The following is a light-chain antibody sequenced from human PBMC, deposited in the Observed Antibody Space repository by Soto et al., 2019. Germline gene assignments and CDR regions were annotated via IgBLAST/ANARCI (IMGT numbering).Light chain of an antibody. V-gene: IGKV1-39*01. CDR1: QSISSY. CDR2: AAS. Sequence: DIQMTQSPSSLSASVGDRVTITCRASQSISSYLNWYQQKPGKAPKLLIYAASSLQSGVPSRFSGSGSGTDFTLTISSPQPEDFATYYCQQSYSTSGTFGGGTKVEIK. CDR3: QQSYSTSGT. J-gene: IGKJ4*01.